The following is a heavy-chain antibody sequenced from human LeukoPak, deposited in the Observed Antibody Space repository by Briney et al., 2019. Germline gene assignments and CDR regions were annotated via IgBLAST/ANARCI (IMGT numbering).Heavy chain of an antibody. V-gene: IGHV3-30*02. CDR1: GFTFS. CDR2: IRHDGTDR. J-gene: IGHJ5*02. D-gene: IGHD7-27*01. CDR3: AKDGNWASVS. Sequence: GGSLRLSCVGSGFTFSVHWVCQVPGKGLEWLTFIRHDGTDRHYADSVRGRFTISRDNSKNTVYLQTNSLRPEDTAPYYCAKDGNWASVSWGQGTLVTVSS.